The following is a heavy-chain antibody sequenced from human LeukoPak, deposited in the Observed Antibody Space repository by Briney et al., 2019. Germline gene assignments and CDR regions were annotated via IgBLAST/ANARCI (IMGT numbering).Heavy chain of an antibody. Sequence: GGSLRLSCAASGFTFSSYAMSWVRQAPGKGLEWVSAISGSGGSTYYADSVKGRFTISRDNSRNTLYLQMNSLRAEDTAVYYCAKGQRWYLDAFDIWGQGTMVTVSS. V-gene: IGHV3-23*01. J-gene: IGHJ3*02. CDR1: GFTFSSYA. D-gene: IGHD6-13*01. CDR2: ISGSGGST. CDR3: AKGQRWYLDAFDI.